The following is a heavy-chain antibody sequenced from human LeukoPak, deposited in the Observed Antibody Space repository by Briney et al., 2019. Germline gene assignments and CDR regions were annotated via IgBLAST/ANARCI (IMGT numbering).Heavy chain of an antibody. CDR1: GFTFSRSA. V-gene: IGHV3-64D*06. J-gene: IGHJ5*02. CDR2: IGSNGGST. CDR3: VKDDSYYYDTSTYVA. Sequence: GGSLRPSCSASGFTFSRSAMHWVRQAPGKGLEYVSPIGSNGGSTYYADSVKGRFTISRDNSKNTLYLQMSSLRAEDTAVYHCVKDDSYYYDTSTYVAWGQGTLVTVSS. D-gene: IGHD3-22*01.